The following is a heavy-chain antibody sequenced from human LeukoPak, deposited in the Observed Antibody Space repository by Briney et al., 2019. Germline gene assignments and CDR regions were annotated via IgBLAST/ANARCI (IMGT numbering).Heavy chain of an antibody. CDR3: ARVSAHGICDS. J-gene: IGHJ4*02. V-gene: IGHV4-38-2*02. D-gene: IGHD3-3*01. CDR1: GYSITSGYY. Sequence: SETLSLTCTVFGYSITSGYYWAWIRQPPGKGLEWIGNIYHSGRAFYKSSLKSRVTMSVETSKNQFSLNLTSVTAADTAVYFCARVSAHGICDSWGRGTLVTVSS. CDR2: IYHSGRA.